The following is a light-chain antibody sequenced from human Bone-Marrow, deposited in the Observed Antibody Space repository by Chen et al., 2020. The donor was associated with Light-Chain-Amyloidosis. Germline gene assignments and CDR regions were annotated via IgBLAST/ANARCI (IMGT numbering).Light chain of an antibody. Sequence: VLTQSPATLSLSPGESATLSCRASESVSSFLAWYQQKPGQAPRLLIYAASNRATGIPARFSGSGSGTDFTLTISSLEPEDFAVYYCQQRSNWPSFGQGTKVEIK. CDR1: ESVSSF. CDR3: QQRSNWPS. J-gene: IGKJ1*01. CDR2: AAS. V-gene: IGKV3-11*01.